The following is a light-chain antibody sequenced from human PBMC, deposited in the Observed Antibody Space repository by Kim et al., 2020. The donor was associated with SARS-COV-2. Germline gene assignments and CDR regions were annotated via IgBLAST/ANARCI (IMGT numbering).Light chain of an antibody. CDR1: QGISSW. CDR3: QQYSTYPLT. J-gene: IGKJ4*01. V-gene: IGKV1D-16*01. Sequence: DIQMTQSPSSLSASVGDRVTITCRASQGISSWLAWYQQKPEKAPRSLIYAASNLQSGVPSRFSGSGSGTDFTLTISSLQPEDFATYYCQQYSTYPLTFGGGTKVDIK. CDR2: AAS.